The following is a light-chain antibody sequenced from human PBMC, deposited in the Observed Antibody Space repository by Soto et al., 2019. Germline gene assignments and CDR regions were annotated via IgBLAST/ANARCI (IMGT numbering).Light chain of an antibody. CDR1: QSVNSY. Sequence: EIVLTQSPATLSLSPGERATLSCRASQSVNSYLAWYQQKPGQAPRLLIYDASSRATGIPARFSGSGSGTDFTLTISRLEPEDFAVYYCQQRSNWPPWTFGQGTKVDI. J-gene: IGKJ1*01. CDR2: DAS. V-gene: IGKV3-11*01. CDR3: QQRSNWPPWT.